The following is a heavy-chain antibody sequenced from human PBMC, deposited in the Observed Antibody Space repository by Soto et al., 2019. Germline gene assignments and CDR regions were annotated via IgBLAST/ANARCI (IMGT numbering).Heavy chain of an antibody. J-gene: IGHJ4*01. V-gene: IGHV3-21*01. CDR3: ATLSYDY. Sequence: LRLSCAASGFTFSSYSMNWVRQAPGKGLEWVSSIGSSGNYIYYADSVKGRITISRDNAKNSLYLQMNSLRAEDTAVYYCATLSYDYWGQGTLVTVSS. CDR2: IGSSGNYI. CDR1: GFTFSSYS.